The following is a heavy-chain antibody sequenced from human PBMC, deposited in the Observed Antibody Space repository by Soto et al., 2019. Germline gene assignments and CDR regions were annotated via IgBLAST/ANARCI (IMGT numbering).Heavy chain of an antibody. CDR2: IYYTGRT. J-gene: IGHJ5*02. D-gene: IGHD1-1*01. Sequence: SETLSLTCTVSGGSVNNYYWSWVRLSPGKGLEWIGYIYYTGRTNYNPSLESRVTISMDTSKNQFSLKLRSVTAADTAVYYCARDSSNSWYSPMDPWGQGILVTVSS. CDR3: ARDSSNSWYSPMDP. CDR1: GGSVNNYY. V-gene: IGHV4-59*02.